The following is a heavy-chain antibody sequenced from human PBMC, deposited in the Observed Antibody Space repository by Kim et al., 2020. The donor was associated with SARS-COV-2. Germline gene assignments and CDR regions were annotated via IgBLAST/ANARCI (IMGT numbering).Heavy chain of an antibody. D-gene: IGHD4-17*01. Sequence: ANSRKGRFPISRDNSKNTLYLQMNSLRAEDTAVYYCAKVGSTVTHDAFDIWGQGTMVTVSS. CDR3: AKVGSTVTHDAFDI. V-gene: IGHV3-23*01. J-gene: IGHJ3*02.